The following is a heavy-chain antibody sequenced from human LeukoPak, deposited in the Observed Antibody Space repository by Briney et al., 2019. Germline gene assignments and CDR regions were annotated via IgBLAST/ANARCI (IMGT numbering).Heavy chain of an antibody. Sequence: GGSLRLSCAASGFTFSSYAMSWVRQAPGKGLEWVSGISGSGGSTYYADSVEGRFTISRDNSKNTLYLQTNSLRAEDTAVYYCAKKGGIAAAGGYYFDYWGQGTLVTVSS. D-gene: IGHD6-13*01. V-gene: IGHV3-23*01. CDR1: GFTFSSYA. CDR3: AKKGGIAAAGGYYFDY. CDR2: ISGSGGST. J-gene: IGHJ4*02.